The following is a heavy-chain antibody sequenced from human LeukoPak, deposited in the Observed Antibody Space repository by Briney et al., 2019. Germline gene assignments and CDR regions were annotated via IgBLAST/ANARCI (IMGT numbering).Heavy chain of an antibody. J-gene: IGHJ5*02. V-gene: IGHV3-30-3*01. D-gene: IGHD3/OR15-3a*01. Sequence: GGSLRLSCAVSGFNFNDYAMHWLRQAPGKGLEWVAVISYDGGFKYYADSLKGRFTISRDSSKNTLYLQMNNLRDEDTAVYYCARDANSASDGRHYYFPPWFDPWGQGTLVTVSS. CDR2: ISYDGGFK. CDR3: ARDANSASDGRHYYFPPWFDP. CDR1: GFNFNDYA.